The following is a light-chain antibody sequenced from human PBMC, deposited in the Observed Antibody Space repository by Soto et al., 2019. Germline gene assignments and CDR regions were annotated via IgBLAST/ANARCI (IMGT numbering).Light chain of an antibody. Sequence: EIVMTQSPATLSVSPGAGATISCRDSQSVSSSYLAWYQQKPGQAPRLLIYGASSRATGIPDRFSGSGSGTDFTLTISRLEPEDFAVYYCQQCGDSPWTCGQGTKGDIK. CDR2: GAS. J-gene: IGKJ1*01. CDR3: QQCGDSPWT. V-gene: IGKV3-20*01. CDR1: QSVSSSY.